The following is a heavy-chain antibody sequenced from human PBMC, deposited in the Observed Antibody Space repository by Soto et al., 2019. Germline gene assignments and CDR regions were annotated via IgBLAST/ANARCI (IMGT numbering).Heavy chain of an antibody. Sequence: EVQLVESGGGLVKAGGSLRLSCTASGFTFSSNSMNWVRQAPGKGLEWVSSISSTSSYSYYADSVKGRFTISRDNAKNSLYLQMYSLRVEDTALYYCATEGYSSDWYPDYWGQGTLVTVTS. CDR1: GFTFSSNS. CDR3: ATEGYSSDWYPDY. J-gene: IGHJ4*02. CDR2: ISSTSSYS. D-gene: IGHD6-19*01. V-gene: IGHV3-21*01.